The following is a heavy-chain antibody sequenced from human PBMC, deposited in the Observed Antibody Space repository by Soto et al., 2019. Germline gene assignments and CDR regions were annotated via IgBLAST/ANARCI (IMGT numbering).Heavy chain of an antibody. V-gene: IGHV1-69*01. J-gene: IGHJ4*02. CDR2: IIPIFGTA. CDR3: ARDGGRHAGGIDY. Sequence: QVQLVQSGAEVKKPGSSVKVSCKASGGTFSSYSINWVRQAPGQGLEWMGEIIPIFGTANYAQKFQGRVTITADESTSTAYMELSSPRPEDTAVYYCARDGGRHAGGIDYWGQGTLVTVSS. CDR1: GGTFSSYS. D-gene: IGHD1-26*01.